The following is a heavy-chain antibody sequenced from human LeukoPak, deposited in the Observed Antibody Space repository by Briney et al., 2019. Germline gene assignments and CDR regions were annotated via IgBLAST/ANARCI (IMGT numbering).Heavy chain of an antibody. Sequence: GLSLTLSCAASGFTFSSSAMHWVRQAPGKGLEWVAIISYDGSNKYCADSVKGRFTISRDNSKNTLYLQMNSLRAEDTAVHYCARDRSSSWYYFDFDYWGQGTLVTVSS. CDR2: ISYDGSNK. J-gene: IGHJ4*02. V-gene: IGHV3-30-3*01. CDR1: GFTFSSSA. CDR3: ARDRSSSWYYFDFDY. D-gene: IGHD6-13*01.